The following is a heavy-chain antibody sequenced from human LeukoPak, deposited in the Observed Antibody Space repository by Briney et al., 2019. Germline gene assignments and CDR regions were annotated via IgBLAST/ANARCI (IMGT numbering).Heavy chain of an antibody. J-gene: IGHJ4*02. CDR3: AKDPEMSYEYYFDY. V-gene: IGHV3-30*18. Sequence: GGSLRLSCAASGFTFSSYGMHWVRQAPGKGLEWVAVISYDGSNKYYADSVKGRFTISRDNSKNTLYLQMNSLRAEDTAVYYCAKDPEMSYEYYFDYWGQGTLVTVSS. D-gene: IGHD5-18*01. CDR1: GFTFSSYG. CDR2: ISYDGSNK.